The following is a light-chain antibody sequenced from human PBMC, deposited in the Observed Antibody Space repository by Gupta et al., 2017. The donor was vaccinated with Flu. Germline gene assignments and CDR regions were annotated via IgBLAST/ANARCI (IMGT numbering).Light chain of an antibody. J-gene: IGLJ3*02. Sequence: QSVTISCTGTSSAVGGYNYVSWYQQHPGKAPKLMIYEVNKRPSGVPDRFSGSKSGNTASLTVSGLQAEDEADYYCSSYAGSSTVFGGGTKLTVL. CDR3: SSYAGSSTV. CDR2: EVN. V-gene: IGLV2-8*01. CDR1: SSAVGGYNY.